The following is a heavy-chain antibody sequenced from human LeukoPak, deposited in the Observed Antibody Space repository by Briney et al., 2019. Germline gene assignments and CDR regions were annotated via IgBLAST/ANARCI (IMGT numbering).Heavy chain of an antibody. V-gene: IGHV4-59*01. CDR1: GGSIRSFY. CDR2: IYYSGST. D-gene: IGHD3-22*01. Sequence: SETLSLTCTASGGSIRSFYWSWIRQPPGKGLEWIGYIYYSGSTNYNPSLKSRVAISVDTSKNQFSLKLSSVTAADTAVYYCARGSRYHYDSSGYYYEKYFQHWGQGTPVTVST. J-gene: IGHJ1*01. CDR3: ARGSRYHYDSSGYYYEKYFQH.